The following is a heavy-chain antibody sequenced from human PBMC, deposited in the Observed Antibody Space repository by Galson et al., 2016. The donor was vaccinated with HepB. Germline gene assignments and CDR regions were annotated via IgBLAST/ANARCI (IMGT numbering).Heavy chain of an antibody. D-gene: IGHD2-21*02. Sequence: SVKVSCKASGGTFSTDGLSWVRQAPGQGLEWMGGIVPMFGATNYAQQFQDRVTITADESTNTAYMELSSLRSEDTAIYYCAREGCAGDCPEWFDPWGQGTLVTVSS. V-gene: IGHV1-69*13. CDR2: IVPMFGAT. CDR3: AREGCAGDCPEWFDP. J-gene: IGHJ5*01. CDR1: GGTFSTDG.